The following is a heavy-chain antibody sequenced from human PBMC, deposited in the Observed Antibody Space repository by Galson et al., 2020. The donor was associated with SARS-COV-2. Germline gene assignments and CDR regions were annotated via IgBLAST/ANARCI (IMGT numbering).Heavy chain of an antibody. V-gene: IGHV3-53*01. CDR3: ARVLRASYYDILTGGGAGMDV. CDR2: IYSGGST. D-gene: IGHD3-9*01. Sequence: GESLKISCAASGFTVSSNYMSWVRQAPGKGLEWVSVIYSGGSTYYEDSVKGRFTISRDNSKNTLYLQMNSLRAEDTAVYYCARVLRASYYDILTGGGAGMDVWGQGTTVTVSS. CDR1: GFTVSSNY. J-gene: IGHJ6*02.